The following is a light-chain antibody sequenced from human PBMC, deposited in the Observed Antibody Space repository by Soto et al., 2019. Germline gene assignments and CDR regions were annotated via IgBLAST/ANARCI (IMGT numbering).Light chain of an antibody. J-gene: IGKJ5*01. V-gene: IGKV3-11*01. CDR3: QQRSNWPGT. Sequence: EIVLTQSPATLSLSPGERATLSCRASQSVSSYLAWYQQKPGQAPSLLIYDASNRATGIPDRFSGSGSGTDFTLTISRLEPEDFAVYYCQQRSNWPGTFGQGTRLE. CDR2: DAS. CDR1: QSVSSY.